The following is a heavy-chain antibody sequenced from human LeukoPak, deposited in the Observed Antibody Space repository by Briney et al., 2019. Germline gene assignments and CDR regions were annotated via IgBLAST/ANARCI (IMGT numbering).Heavy chain of an antibody. CDR3: ARVLGYDILTGYLYYFDY. D-gene: IGHD3-9*01. J-gene: IGHJ4*02. CDR2: ISSSSSYI. CDR1: GFTFSSYS. V-gene: IGHV3-21*01. Sequence: GSLRLSCAASGFTFSSYSMNWVRQAPGKGLEWVSSISSSSSYIYYADSVKGRFTISRDNAKNSLYLQMNSLRAEDTAVYYCARVLGYDILTGYLYYFDYWGQGTLVTVSS.